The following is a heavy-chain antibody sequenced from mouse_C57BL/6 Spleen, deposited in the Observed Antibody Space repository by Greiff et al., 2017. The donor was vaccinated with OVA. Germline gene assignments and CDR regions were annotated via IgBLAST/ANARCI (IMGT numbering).Heavy chain of an antibody. V-gene: IGHV1-74*01. J-gene: IGHJ3*01. Sequence: VQLQQPGAELVKPGASVKVSCKASGYTFTSYWMHWVKQRPGQGLEWIGRIHPSDSDTNYNQKFKGKATLTVDKSSSTAYMQLSSLTSEDSAVYYCASYYGSSYPFAYWGQGTLVTVSA. D-gene: IGHD1-1*01. CDR1: GYTFTSYW. CDR2: IHPSDSDT. CDR3: ASYYGSSYPFAY.